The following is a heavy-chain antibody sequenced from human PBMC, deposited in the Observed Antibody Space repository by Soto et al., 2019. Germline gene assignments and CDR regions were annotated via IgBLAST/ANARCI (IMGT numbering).Heavy chain of an antibody. V-gene: IGHV3-21*01. J-gene: IGHJ2*01. D-gene: IGHD5-12*01. Sequence: GGSLRLSCAASGFTFSSYSMNWVRQAPGKGLEWVSSISGSSSYIYYADSVKGRFTISRDNAKNSLYLQMNSLRAEDTAVYYCARAYDYDSFPLWGRGTLVTVSS. CDR1: GFTFSSYS. CDR3: ARAYDYDSFPL. CDR2: ISGSSSYI.